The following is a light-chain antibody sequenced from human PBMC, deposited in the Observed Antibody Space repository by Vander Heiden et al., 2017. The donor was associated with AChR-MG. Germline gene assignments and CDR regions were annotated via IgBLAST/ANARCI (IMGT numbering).Light chain of an antibody. J-gene: IGLJ2*01. CDR2: DVT. CDR1: TRNIDDYRY. Sequence: QSAPTQSASVSGSPGQSITISCPAATRNIDDYRYVSWYQQYPGKAPKLIIYDVTKRPSGVSDRFSGSKSGNTASLTISGIQAEDEANYYCTSYTSGKSPSVVFGRGTKLTVL. CDR3: TSYTSGKSPSVV. V-gene: IGLV2-14*03.